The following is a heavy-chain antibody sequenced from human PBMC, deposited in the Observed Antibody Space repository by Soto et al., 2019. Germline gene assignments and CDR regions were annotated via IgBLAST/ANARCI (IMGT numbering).Heavy chain of an antibody. CDR3: ARKNGVLDAFDI. CDR2: IYYSGRT. CDR1: GYSIRSSNW. V-gene: IGHV4-28*01. Sequence: QVQLQESGPGLVKPSDTLSHTCAVSGYSIRSSNWWGWIRQPPGKGLEWIGYIYYSGRTYYNPSLKSRVTMSVDTSKNQFSLKLSSVTAVDTAAYYCARKNGVLDAFDIWGQGTMVTVSS. J-gene: IGHJ3*02. D-gene: IGHD4-17*01.